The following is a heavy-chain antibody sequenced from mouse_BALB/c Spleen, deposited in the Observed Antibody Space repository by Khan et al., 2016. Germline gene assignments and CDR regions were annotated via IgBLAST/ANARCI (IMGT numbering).Heavy chain of an antibody. CDR2: INTYTGEP. D-gene: IGHD2-13*01. CDR1: GFTFTNYG. V-gene: IGHV9-3-1*01. J-gene: IGHJ3*01. CDR3: AIGGDYGGFAS. Sequence: QIQLVQSGPELKKPGETVKISCKASGFTFTNYGMNWVKQAPGKGLKWMGWINTYTGEPTYADDLKGRIAFSLQTSASTVYLQINNLKNEDTATYFCAIGGDYGGFASWGQGTQVTVSA.